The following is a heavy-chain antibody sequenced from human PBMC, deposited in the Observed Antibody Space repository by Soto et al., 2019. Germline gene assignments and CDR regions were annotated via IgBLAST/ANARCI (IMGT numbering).Heavy chain of an antibody. J-gene: IGHJ4*02. CDR3: ARDAVSTIGDFDY. CDR1: GYTFTGYY. CDR2: INPNSGAT. Sequence: ASVKVSCKASGYTFTGYYIHWVRQAPGQGLEWMGWINPNSGATNQAQKFQGRVTMARDTSISTAYMELSRLTSDDMAVYYCARDAVSTIGDFDYWGQGTLVTVSS. V-gene: IGHV1-2*02. D-gene: IGHD5-12*01.